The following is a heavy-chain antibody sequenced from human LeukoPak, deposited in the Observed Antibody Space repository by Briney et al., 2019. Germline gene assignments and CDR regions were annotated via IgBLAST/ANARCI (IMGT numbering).Heavy chain of an antibody. D-gene: IGHD4-17*01. J-gene: IGHJ4*02. CDR1: GYTFTSYA. Sequence: ASVKVSCKASGYTFTSYAMHWVRQAPGQRLEWMGWINAGNGNTKYSQKFQGRVTITRDTSASTAYMELSSLRSEDTAVYYCATADAGYGDYVFDYWGQGTLVTVSS. V-gene: IGHV1-3*01. CDR3: ATADAGYGDYVFDY. CDR2: INAGNGNT.